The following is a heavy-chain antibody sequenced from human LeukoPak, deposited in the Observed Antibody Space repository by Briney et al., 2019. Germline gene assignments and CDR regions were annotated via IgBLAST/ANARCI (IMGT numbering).Heavy chain of an antibody. V-gene: IGHV4-34*01. J-gene: IGHJ3*02. CDR1: GGSFSGHY. CDR3: ARVYRQAFDI. CDR2: INHGGST. D-gene: IGHD3-16*02. Sequence: SETLSLTCAVSGGSFSGHYWNWIRQPPGKGLEWIGEINHGGSTNYNPSLKSRVTISVDTSKNQFSLKLSSVTAADTAVYYCARVYRQAFDIWGQGTMVTVSS.